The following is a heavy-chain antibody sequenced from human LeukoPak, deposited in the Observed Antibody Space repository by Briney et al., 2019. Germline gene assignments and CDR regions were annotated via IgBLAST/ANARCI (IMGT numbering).Heavy chain of an antibody. Sequence: SETLSLTCTVSGGSISSGGYYWSWIRQHPGKGLEWIGYIYYSGSTYYNPSLKSRVTISVDTSKNQFSLKLSSMTAADTAVYYYARGAAVAGTASIFDYWGQGTLVTVSS. V-gene: IGHV4-31*03. CDR2: IYYSGST. J-gene: IGHJ4*02. D-gene: IGHD6-19*01. CDR3: ARGAAVAGTASIFDY. CDR1: GGSISSGGYY.